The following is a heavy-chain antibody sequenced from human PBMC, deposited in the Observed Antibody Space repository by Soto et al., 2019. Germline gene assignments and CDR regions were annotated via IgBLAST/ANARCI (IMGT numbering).Heavy chain of an antibody. Sequence: GGSLRLSCAASGFTFSNAWMSWVRQAPGKGLEWVGRIKSKTDGGTTDYAAPVKGRFTISRDDSKNTLYLQMNSLKTEDTAVYYCTSAGVVVVMPDAFDIWGQGTMVTVSS. CDR2: IKSKTDGGTT. J-gene: IGHJ3*02. D-gene: IGHD3-22*01. CDR1: GFTFSNAW. V-gene: IGHV3-15*01. CDR3: TSAGVVVVMPDAFDI.